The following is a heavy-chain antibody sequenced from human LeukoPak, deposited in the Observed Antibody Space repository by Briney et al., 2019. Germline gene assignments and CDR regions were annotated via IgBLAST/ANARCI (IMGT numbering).Heavy chain of an antibody. D-gene: IGHD1-1*01. J-gene: IGHJ4*02. CDR1: GFTFSSYS. CDR3: ARCTTGRTFGSLREIKRSREIDY. Sequence: AGGSLRLSCAASGFTFSSYSMNWVRQAPGKGLEWVSSISSSSSDIYYADSVKGRFTISRDNAKNSLYLQMNSLRVEDTAVYYCARCTTGRTFGSLREIKRSREIDYWGQGTLVTVSS. V-gene: IGHV3-21*01. CDR2: ISSSSSDI.